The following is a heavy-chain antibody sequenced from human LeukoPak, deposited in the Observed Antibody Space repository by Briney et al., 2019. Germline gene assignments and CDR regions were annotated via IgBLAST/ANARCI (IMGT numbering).Heavy chain of an antibody. CDR3: ARDSKAETFDY. V-gene: IGHV4-59*12. CDR1: GGSISSYY. J-gene: IGHJ4*02. Sequence: PSETLSLTCTVSGGSISSYYWSWIRQPPGKGLEWIGYIYYSGSTNYNPSLKSRVTMSVDTSKNQFSLKLSSVTAADTAVYYCARDSKAETFDYWGQGTLVTVSS. D-gene: IGHD2-2*01. CDR2: IYYSGST.